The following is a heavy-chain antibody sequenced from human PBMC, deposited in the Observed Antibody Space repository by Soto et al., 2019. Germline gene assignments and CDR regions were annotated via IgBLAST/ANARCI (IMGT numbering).Heavy chain of an antibody. CDR1: GFTFSSYA. D-gene: IGHD6-13*01. CDR3: ASNPLRLSSSWYSN. Sequence: PGGSLRLSCAASGFTFSSYAMHWVRQAPGKGLEWVAVISYDGSNKYYADSVKGRFTISRDNSKNTLYLQMNSLRAEDTAVYYCASNPLRLSSSWYSNWGQGTLVTVSS. CDR2: ISYDGSNK. V-gene: IGHV3-30-3*01. J-gene: IGHJ4*02.